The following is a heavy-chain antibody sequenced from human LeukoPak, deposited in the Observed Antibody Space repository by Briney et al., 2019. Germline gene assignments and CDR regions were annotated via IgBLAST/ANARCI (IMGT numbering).Heavy chain of an antibody. V-gene: IGHV4-59*08. CDR1: GGSISSYY. J-gene: IGHJ3*01. CDR2: IHHSGTT. CDR3: AGSGWSFNAFDF. D-gene: IGHD6-19*01. Sequence: SETLSLTCTVSGGSISSYYWSWIRQPPGKGLEWIGYIHHSGTTNYSPSLKSRVTISVDTSKNRFSLRLSSLTAADTAVYFCAGSGWSFNAFDFWGQGTMVTVSS.